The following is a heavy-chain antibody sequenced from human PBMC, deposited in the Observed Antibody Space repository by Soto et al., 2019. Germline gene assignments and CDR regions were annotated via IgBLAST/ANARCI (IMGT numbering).Heavy chain of an antibody. V-gene: IGHV3-30-3*01. Sequence: GGSLRLSCAASGFTFSSYAMHWVRQAPGKGLEWVAVISYDGSNKYYADSVKGRFTISRDNSKNTLYLQMNSLRAEDTAVYYCAREGIAARLDTDIVVVVPDPRLYYFDYWGQGTLVTV. CDR3: AREGIAARLDTDIVVVVPDPRLYYFDY. CDR2: ISYDGSNK. J-gene: IGHJ4*02. D-gene: IGHD2-15*01. CDR1: GFTFSSYA.